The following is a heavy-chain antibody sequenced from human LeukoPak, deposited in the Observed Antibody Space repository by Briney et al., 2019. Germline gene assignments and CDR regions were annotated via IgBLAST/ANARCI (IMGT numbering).Heavy chain of an antibody. D-gene: IGHD3-10*01. J-gene: IGHJ4*02. V-gene: IGHV1-69*05. Sequence: SVKVSCKASGGTFSSYAISWVRQAPGQGLEWMGGTIPIFGTANYAQKFQGRVTITTDESTSTAYMELSSLRSEDTAVYYCARVAQSYGSGSYEDFDYWGQGTLVTVSS. CDR3: ARVAQSYGSGSYEDFDY. CDR1: GGTFSSYA. CDR2: TIPIFGTA.